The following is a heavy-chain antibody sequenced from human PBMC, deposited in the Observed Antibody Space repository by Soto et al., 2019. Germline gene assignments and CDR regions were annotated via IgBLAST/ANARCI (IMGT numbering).Heavy chain of an antibody. CDR1: GFTFSSYW. Sequence: GGSLRLSCAASGFTFSSYWMSWVRQAPGKGLEWVANIKQDGSEKYYVDSVKGRFTISRDNAKNSLYLQMNSLRAEDTDVCYCARVAYSYGLSVGYCYYYYMDVWGKGTTVTVSS. J-gene: IGHJ6*03. V-gene: IGHV3-7*01. D-gene: IGHD5-18*01. CDR2: IKQDGSEK. CDR3: ARVAYSYGLSVGYCYYYYMDV.